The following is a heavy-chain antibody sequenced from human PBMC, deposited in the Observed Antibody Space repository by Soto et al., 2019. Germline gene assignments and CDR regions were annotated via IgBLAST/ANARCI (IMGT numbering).Heavy chain of an antibody. D-gene: IGHD3-10*01. V-gene: IGHV3-74*01. J-gene: IGHJ4*02. Sequence: GGSLRLSCAASGFTFSNYWMHWVRQAPGKGLVWVSLINIDGSSTWYADSVKGRFTISRDNAKKMLYLQMNSLRAEDTAVYYCARGRFGSGTYPSLDYWGQGTLVTVSS. CDR3: ARGRFGSGTYPSLDY. CDR2: INIDGSST. CDR1: GFTFSNYW.